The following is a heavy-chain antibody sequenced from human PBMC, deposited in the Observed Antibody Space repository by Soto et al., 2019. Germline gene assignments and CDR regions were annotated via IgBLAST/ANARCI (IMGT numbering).Heavy chain of an antibody. CDR3: AREPVPENSMKWWLDY. D-gene: IGHD2-15*01. J-gene: IGHJ4*02. CDR1: GFTFSSYS. Sequence: QLVESGGGLVQPGGSLRLSCAASGFTFSSYSMNWVRQAPGKGLEWISYITSSGVTMYADSVRGRFTISRDDAKNSLYLQMNSLRDEDTAVYYCAREPVPENSMKWWLDYWGQGTLVTVSS. CDR2: ITSSGVT. V-gene: IGHV3-48*02.